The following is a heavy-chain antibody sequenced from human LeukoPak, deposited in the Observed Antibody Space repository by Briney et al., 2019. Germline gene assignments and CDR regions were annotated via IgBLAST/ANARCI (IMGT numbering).Heavy chain of an antibody. Sequence: SSETLSLTCTVSGGSIRSSSYYWGWIRQPPGKGLEWIGEINHSGNTNYNPSLKSRVTMSVDTSKNHFYLKLSSVTAADTAVYYCARQGSGTSYYYYTFPYWGQGTLVTVSS. CDR2: INHSGNT. V-gene: IGHV4-39*01. CDR3: ARQGSGTSYYYYTFPY. CDR1: GGSIRSSSYY. D-gene: IGHD1-26*01. J-gene: IGHJ4*02.